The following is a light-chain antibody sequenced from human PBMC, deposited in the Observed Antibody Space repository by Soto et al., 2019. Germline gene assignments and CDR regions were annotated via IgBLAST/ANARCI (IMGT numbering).Light chain of an antibody. CDR1: SFNIGNNY. V-gene: IGLV1-51*01. CDR3: GAWDSSLSAVV. J-gene: IGLJ2*01. CDR2: DNN. Sequence: QSLLTQPPSVSAAPGQKVTISCSGGSFNIGNNYVSWYQQLPGTAPKLLIYDNNKRPSGIPDRFSGSKSGTSATLGITGLQTGDEADYYCGAWDSSLSAVVFGGGTKVTVL.